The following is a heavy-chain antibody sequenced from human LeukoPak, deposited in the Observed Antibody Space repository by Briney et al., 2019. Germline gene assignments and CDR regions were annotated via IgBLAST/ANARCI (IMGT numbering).Heavy chain of an antibody. CDR3: APRQPGTSHYFDF. J-gene: IGHJ4*02. V-gene: IGHV1-8*01. D-gene: IGHD3-10*01. CDR1: GYTFTSYD. CDR2: MNPNSGNT. Sequence: GASVKVSCRASGYTFTSYDINWVRQATGQGLEWMGWMNPNSGNTGYAQKFQGRVTMTRNTSISTAYMELSSLRSDDTAVYYCAPRQPGTSHYFDFWGQGTLVTVSS.